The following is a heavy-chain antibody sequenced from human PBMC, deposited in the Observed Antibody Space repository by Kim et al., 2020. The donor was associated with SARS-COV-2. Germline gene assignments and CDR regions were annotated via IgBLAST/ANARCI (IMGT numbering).Heavy chain of an antibody. D-gene: IGHD6-19*01. CDR3: AKWAPERSGWLLYCFDY. J-gene: IGHJ4*02. Sequence: VKGRFTTARDNSKNTLYLKMNSLRAEDTAVYYCAKWAPERSGWLLYCFDYWGQGTLVTVSS. V-gene: IGHV3-23*01.